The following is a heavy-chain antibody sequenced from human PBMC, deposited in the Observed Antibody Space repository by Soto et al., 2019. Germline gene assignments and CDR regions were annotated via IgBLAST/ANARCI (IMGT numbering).Heavy chain of an antibody. CDR3: AREAYYYGSGTTLSERGNWFDP. CDR1: GYTFTSYY. V-gene: IGHV1-46*01. Sequence: GASVKVSCKASGYTFTSYYMHWVRQAPGQGLEWMGIINPSGGSTSYAQKFQGRVTMTRDTSTSTVYMELSSLRSEDTAVYYCAREAYYYGSGTTLSERGNWFDPWGQGTLVTVSS. CDR2: INPSGGST. J-gene: IGHJ5*02. D-gene: IGHD3-10*01.